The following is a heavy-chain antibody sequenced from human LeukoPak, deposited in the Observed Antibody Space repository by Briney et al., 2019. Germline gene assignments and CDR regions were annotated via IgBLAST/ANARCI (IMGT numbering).Heavy chain of an antibody. J-gene: IGHJ4*02. CDR3: ARASGILILKYSGSYLNDY. Sequence: ASVKVSCKASGYTFTSYGFSWVRQAPGQGLEWMGWINTYNGNTNYAQKLQGRVTMTTDTSTSTAYMELRSPRSDDTAVYYCARASGILILKYSGSYLNDYWGQGTLVTVSS. D-gene: IGHD1-26*01. CDR2: INTYNGNT. V-gene: IGHV1-18*01. CDR1: GYTFTSYG.